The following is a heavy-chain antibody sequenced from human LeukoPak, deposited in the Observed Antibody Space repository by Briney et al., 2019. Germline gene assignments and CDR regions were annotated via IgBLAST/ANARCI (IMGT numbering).Heavy chain of an antibody. Sequence: ASVKVSCKASGYTFTSTAMSWVRQAPGQRLAWMGWINAGNGNTKYSQEFQGRVTITRDTSASTVYMELSSLRSEDMAVYYCARSLSDFYPNWFDPWGQGTLVTVSS. CDR1: GYTFTSTA. J-gene: IGHJ5*02. D-gene: IGHD2-21*01. CDR2: INAGNGNT. CDR3: ARSLSDFYPNWFDP. V-gene: IGHV1-3*03.